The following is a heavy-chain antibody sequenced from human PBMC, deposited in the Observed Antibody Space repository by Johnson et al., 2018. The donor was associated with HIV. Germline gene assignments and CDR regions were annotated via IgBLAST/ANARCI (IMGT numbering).Heavy chain of an antibody. CDR3: ARDRVITFGGVIGRGAFDI. J-gene: IGHJ3*02. D-gene: IGHD3-16*02. Sequence: VQLVESGGVVVQPGGSLRLSCETSRFTFSSYAMSWVRQAPGKGLEWVSAISGSGGSTYYAASVKGRFTISRDNSKNTLYLQMNSLRAEDTAVYYCARDRVITFGGVIGRGAFDIWGQGTMVTVSS. V-gene: IGHV3-23*04. CDR1: RFTFSSYA. CDR2: ISGSGGST.